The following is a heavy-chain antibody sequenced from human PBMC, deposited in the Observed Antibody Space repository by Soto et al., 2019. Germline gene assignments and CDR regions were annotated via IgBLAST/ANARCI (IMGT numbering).Heavy chain of an antibody. CDR2: IGSAGDT. D-gene: IGHD5-12*01. V-gene: IGHV3-13*01. J-gene: IGHJ4*02. CDR3: ARGVWGYSGYDYYFDY. CDR1: GFTFSTYD. Sequence: EVQLVESGGGLVQPGGSLRLSCAASGFTFSTYDMHWVRQATGKGLEWVSAIGSAGDTSYPASVKGRFTISRENAKNSLYLQMNSLRAGDTAVYYCARGVWGYSGYDYYFDYWGQGTLVTVSS.